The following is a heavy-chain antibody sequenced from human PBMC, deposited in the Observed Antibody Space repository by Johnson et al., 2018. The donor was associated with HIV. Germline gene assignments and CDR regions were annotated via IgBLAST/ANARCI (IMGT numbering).Heavy chain of an antibody. Sequence: QVQLVESGGGVVQPGRSLRLSCAVSGFTLSSYVMHWVRQAPGKGLEWVAVMSYDGSNKYYADSVKGRFTISRDNAKNSLYLQMNSLRAEDTAVYYCARGDYHDSSGYFSDAFDVWGQGTMVTVSS. D-gene: IGHD3-22*01. J-gene: IGHJ3*01. V-gene: IGHV3-30*04. CDR3: ARGDYHDSSGYFSDAFDV. CDR1: GFTLSSYV. CDR2: MSYDGSNK.